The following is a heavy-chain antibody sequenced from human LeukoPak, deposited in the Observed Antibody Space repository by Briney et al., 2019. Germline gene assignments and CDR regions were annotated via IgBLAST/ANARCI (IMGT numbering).Heavy chain of an antibody. V-gene: IGHV1-46*01. CDR3: ASAVNYGDYVLTN. CDR2: INPSGGST. Sequence: VASVKVSCKASGYTFTSYYMHWVRQAPGQGLEWMGIINPSGGSTSYAQKFQGRVTMTRDTSTSTVYMELSRLRSDDTAVYYCASAVNYGDYVLTNWGQGTLVTVSS. J-gene: IGHJ4*02. CDR1: GYTFTSYY. D-gene: IGHD4-17*01.